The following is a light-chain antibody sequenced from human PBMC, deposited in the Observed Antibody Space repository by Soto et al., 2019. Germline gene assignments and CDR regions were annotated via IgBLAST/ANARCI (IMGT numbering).Light chain of an antibody. CDR3: NSYTITGTYV. CDR1: SSDVGSYNG. CDR2: EGS. J-gene: IGLJ1*01. V-gene: IGLV2-18*02. Sequence: QSALTQPPSVSGSPGQSVTISCTGTSSDVGSYNGVSWYQQPPGTAPKLIIYEGSTRPSGVPDRFSGSKSGNSASLTISGLHAEDEADYYCNSYTITGTYVFGPGTKLTVL.